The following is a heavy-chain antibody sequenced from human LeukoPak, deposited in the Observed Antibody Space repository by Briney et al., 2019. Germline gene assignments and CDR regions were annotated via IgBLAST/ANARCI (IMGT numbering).Heavy chain of an antibody. Sequence: GGSLRLSCAASGFTLSDCHMNWVRQAPGKGLEWLSSITTISHYIYYAGAVRGRFTISRDNAKKSLYLQMNSLRGEDTAVYYCARSGGPGTYHQLRYNWFDPWGQGTLVTVSS. J-gene: IGHJ5*02. CDR3: ARSGGPGTYHQLRYNWFDP. D-gene: IGHD3-10*01. V-gene: IGHV3-21*01. CDR1: GFTLSDCH. CDR2: ITTISHYI.